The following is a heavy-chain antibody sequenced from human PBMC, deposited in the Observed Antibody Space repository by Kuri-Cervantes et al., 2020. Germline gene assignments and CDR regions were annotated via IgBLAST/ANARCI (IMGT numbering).Heavy chain of an antibody. J-gene: IGHJ6*02. Sequence: LSCTVSGGSISSGDYYWNWIRQHPGKGLEWIGYIYYSGSTYYNPSLKSRVTISVDTSKNQFSLKLSSVTAADTAVYYCARDPGYYYDSSGYYYYYGMDVWGQGTTVTVSS. CDR2: IYYSGST. V-gene: IGHV4-31*03. CDR3: ARDPGYYYDSSGYYYYYGMDV. D-gene: IGHD3-22*01. CDR1: GGSISSGDYY.